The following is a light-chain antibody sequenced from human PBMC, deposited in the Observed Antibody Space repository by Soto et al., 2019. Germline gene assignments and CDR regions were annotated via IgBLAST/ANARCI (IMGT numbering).Light chain of an antibody. CDR1: QTIGSGR. CDR3: QEYHGSPVT. V-gene: IGKV3-20*01. J-gene: IGKJ5*01. CDR2: DAS. Sequence: IGLKQSPDTLTLSQGERATLTCRASQTIGSGRLAWYQQKPGQAPRLVIFDASNRASGTPERFTGSGSGTDFTLTIARLESEDFAVYYCQEYHGSPVTFGLGTRLEI.